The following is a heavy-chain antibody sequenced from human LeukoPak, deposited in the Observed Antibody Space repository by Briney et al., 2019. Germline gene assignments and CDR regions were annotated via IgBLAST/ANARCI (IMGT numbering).Heavy chain of an antibody. CDR2: LSSSDTSI. J-gene: IGHJ4*02. V-gene: IGHV3-11*01. CDR3: ATGGPYYFDF. CDR1: GFAFSDSY. Sequence: PGGSLRLSCAVSGFAFSDSYMSWIRQAPGKGLEWLSYLSSSDTSIYYADSVKGRFTISRDNAKNSLYLQMNSLRAEDTGVEYWATGGPYYFDFWGQGALVIVSS.